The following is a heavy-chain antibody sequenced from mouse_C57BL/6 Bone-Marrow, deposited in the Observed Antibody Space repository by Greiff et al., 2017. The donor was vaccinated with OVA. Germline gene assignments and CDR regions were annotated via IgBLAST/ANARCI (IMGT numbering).Heavy chain of an antibody. CDR2: IWSDGST. Sequence: QVQLKESGPGLVAPSQCLSITCTVSGFSFTSYGVHWVRQPPGKGLEWLVVIWSDGSTTYNSPLKSRLSISKDNSKSQVFLKMNSLQTDDTAMYYCARHYYYGSSDDMDYWGQGTSVTVSS. CDR1: GFSFTSYG. J-gene: IGHJ4*01. V-gene: IGHV2-6-1*01. D-gene: IGHD1-1*01. CDR3: ARHYYYGSSDDMDY.